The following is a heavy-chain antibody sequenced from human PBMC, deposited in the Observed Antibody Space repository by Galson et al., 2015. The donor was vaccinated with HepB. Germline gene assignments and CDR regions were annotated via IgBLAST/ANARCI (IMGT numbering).Heavy chain of an antibody. J-gene: IGHJ3*02. CDR2: IYYSGST. CDR3: ARVYYDSSGYYRRGAFDI. CDR1: GGSISSYY. Sequence: ETLSLTCTVSGGSISSYYWSWIRQPPGKGLEWIGYIYYSGSTNYNPSLKSRVTISVDTSKNQFSLKLSSVTAADTAVYYCARVYYDSSGYYRRGAFDIWGQGTMVTVSS. D-gene: IGHD3-22*01. V-gene: IGHV4-59*01.